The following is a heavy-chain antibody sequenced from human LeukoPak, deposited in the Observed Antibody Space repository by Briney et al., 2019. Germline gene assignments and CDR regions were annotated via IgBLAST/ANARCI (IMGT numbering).Heavy chain of an antibody. Sequence: GASMRVSCKASGYSFTNYYMHWVRQAPGQGLEWMGMINPSGGSTTYAQKFQGRVTMTRDMSTSTVYMELSSLTSEDTAVYYCARTRGYYFDYWGQGTLVTVSS. J-gene: IGHJ4*02. CDR1: GYSFTNYY. CDR3: ARTRGYYFDY. CDR2: INPSGGST. V-gene: IGHV1-46*01.